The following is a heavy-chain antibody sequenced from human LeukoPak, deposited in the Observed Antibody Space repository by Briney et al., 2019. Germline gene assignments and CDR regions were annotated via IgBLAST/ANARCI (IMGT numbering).Heavy chain of an antibody. V-gene: IGHV1-8*03. J-gene: IGHJ3*02. CDR2: MNPNSGNT. CDR1: GYTFNSYD. D-gene: IGHD3-3*01. CDR3: ARGKREVYYDFWSGYYKDQAFDI. Sequence: ASVKVSCKASGYTFNSYDINWVRQATGQGLEWMGWMNPNSGNTGYAQKFQGRVTITRNTSISTAYMELSSLRSEDTAVYYCARGKREVYYDFWSGYYKDQAFDIWGQGTMVTVSS.